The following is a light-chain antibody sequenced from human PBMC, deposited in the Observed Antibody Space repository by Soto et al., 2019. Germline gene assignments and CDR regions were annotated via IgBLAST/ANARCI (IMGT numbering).Light chain of an antibody. J-gene: IGKJ2*01. V-gene: IGKV3-15*01. CDR2: GAS. CDR3: QQYNNWPPYT. Sequence: EIVMTQSPATLSVSPGERATLSCRASQSVSSNLAWYQQKPGQAPRLLIYGASTRATGIPARFSGSGSGTAFTLTISSLQSEDFAVYYCQQYNNWPPYTFGRGPSWRSN. CDR1: QSVSSN.